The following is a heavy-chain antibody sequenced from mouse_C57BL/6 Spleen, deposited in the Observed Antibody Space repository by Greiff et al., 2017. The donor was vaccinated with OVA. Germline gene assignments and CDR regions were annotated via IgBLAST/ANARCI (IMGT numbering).Heavy chain of an antibody. J-gene: IGHJ4*01. V-gene: IGHV1-26*01. Sequence: EVQLQQSGPELVKPGASVKISCKASGYTFTDYYMNWVKQSHGKSLEWIGDINPNNGGTSYNQKFKGKATLTVDKSSSTAYMELRSLTSEDSAVYYCASRGSGYLYYAMDYWGQGTSVTVAS. D-gene: IGHD3-2*02. CDR1: GYTFTDYY. CDR2: INPNNGGT. CDR3: ASRGSGYLYYAMDY.